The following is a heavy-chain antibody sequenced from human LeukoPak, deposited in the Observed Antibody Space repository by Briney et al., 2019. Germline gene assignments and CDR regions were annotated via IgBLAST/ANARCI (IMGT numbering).Heavy chain of an antibody. J-gene: IGHJ4*02. CDR3: ARTRYYYNSRSYGAPYYFDY. Sequence: SETLSLTCAVSGGSISSNSYYWGWIRQPPGKGLEWIGSIYSGSTYYNPSLKSRVTISVDTSKNQFSLKLSSVTAADTAVYYCARTRYYYNSRSYGAPYYFDYWGQGTLVTVSS. D-gene: IGHD3-10*01. CDR2: IYSGST. CDR1: GGSISSNSYY. V-gene: IGHV4-39*01.